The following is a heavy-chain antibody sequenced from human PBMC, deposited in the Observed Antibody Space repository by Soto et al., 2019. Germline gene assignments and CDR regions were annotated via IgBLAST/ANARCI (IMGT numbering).Heavy chain of an antibody. V-gene: IGHV4-61*01. Sequence: SETLSLTCTVSGGSVSSGSYYWSWIRQPPGKGLEWIGYIYYSGSTNYNPSLKSRVTISVDTSKNQFSLKLSSVTAADTAVYYCARDGPTGAFDYWGQGTLVTVSS. D-gene: IGHD3-10*01. J-gene: IGHJ4*02. CDR3: ARDGPTGAFDY. CDR1: GGSVSSGSYY. CDR2: IYYSGST.